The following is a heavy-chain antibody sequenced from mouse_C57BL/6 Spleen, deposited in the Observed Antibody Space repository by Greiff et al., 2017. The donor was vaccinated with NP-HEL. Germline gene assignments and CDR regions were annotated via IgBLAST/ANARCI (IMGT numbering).Heavy chain of an antibody. CDR3: AKYGYDGAMDY. J-gene: IGHJ4*01. CDR1: GFTFSDYG. CDR2: ISSGSSTI. Sequence: EVNLVESGGGLVKPGGSLKLSCAASGFTFSDYGMHWVRQAPEKGLEWVAYISSGSSTIYYADTVKGRFTISRDNAKNTLFLQMTSLRSEDTAMYYCAKYGYDGAMDYWGQGTSVTVSS. D-gene: IGHD2-2*01. V-gene: IGHV5-17*01.